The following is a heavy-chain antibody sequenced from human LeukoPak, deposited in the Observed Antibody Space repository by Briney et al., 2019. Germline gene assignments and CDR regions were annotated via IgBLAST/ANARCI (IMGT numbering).Heavy chain of an antibody. D-gene: IGHD3-3*01. CDR2: ISSSSSTI. V-gene: IGHV3-48*04. CDR1: GFTFSSYA. J-gene: IGHJ4*02. CDR3: ARAWGNDYDLNY. Sequence: GRSLRLSCAASGFTFSSYAMHWVRQAPGKGLEWVSHISSSSSTIYYADSVKGRFTISRDNAKNSLYLQMNSLRAEDTAVYYCARAWGNDYDLNYWGQGTLVTVSS.